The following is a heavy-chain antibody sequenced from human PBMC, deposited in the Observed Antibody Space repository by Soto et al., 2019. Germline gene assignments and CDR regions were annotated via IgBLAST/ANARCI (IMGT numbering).Heavy chain of an antibody. J-gene: IGHJ4*02. D-gene: IGHD3-9*01. V-gene: IGHV4-59*08. CDR3: ARGRVLRYFDWSPYYFDY. Sequence: PSETLSLTCTVSGGSISSYYWSWIRQPPGKGLEWIGYIYYSGSTNYNPSLKSRVTISVDTSKNQFSLKLSSVTAADTAVYYCARGRVLRYFDWSPYYFDYWGQGTLVTVSS. CDR2: IYYSGST. CDR1: GGSISSYY.